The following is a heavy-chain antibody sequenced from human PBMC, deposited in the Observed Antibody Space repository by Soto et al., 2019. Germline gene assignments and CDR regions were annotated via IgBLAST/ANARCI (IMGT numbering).Heavy chain of an antibody. D-gene: IGHD3-16*01. V-gene: IGHV1-2*04. Sequence: GASVKVSCKASGYRSTGYYIHWVRQAPGQGLEWMGWINPNTGGTYYAQKFQGWATMTRDTSISTAYMELSRLRSDDTAVYYCASSLPYYDYAIGYWGQGTLVTVSS. CDR2: INPNTGGT. CDR3: ASSLPYYDYAIGY. J-gene: IGHJ4*02. CDR1: GYRSTGYY.